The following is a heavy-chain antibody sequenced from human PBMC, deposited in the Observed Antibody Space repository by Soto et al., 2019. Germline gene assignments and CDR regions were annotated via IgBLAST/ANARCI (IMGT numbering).Heavy chain of an antibody. J-gene: IGHJ5*02. Sequence: ASVKVSCKASGYTFTSYGISWVRQAPGQGLERMGWISAYNGNTNYAQKLQGRVTMTTDTSTSTAYMELRSLRSDDTAVYYCARGIAALSAGNWFDPWGQGTLVTVSS. CDR3: ARGIAALSAGNWFDP. V-gene: IGHV1-18*01. CDR2: ISAYNGNT. D-gene: IGHD6-13*01. CDR1: GYTFTSYG.